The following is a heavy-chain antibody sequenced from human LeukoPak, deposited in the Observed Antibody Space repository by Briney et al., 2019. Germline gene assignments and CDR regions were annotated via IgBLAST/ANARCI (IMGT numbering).Heavy chain of an antibody. V-gene: IGHV3-9*01. CDR3: SKDRLRYFDWLLWS. CDR2: ISWNSGSI. J-gene: IGHJ5*02. CDR1: GFTFDDYA. D-gene: IGHD3-9*01. Sequence: SGGSLRLSCAASGFTFDDYAMHWVRQAPGKGLEWVSGISWNSGSIGYADSVKGRFTISRDNAKNYLYLQMNRLRAEDTALYYCSKDRLRYFDWLLWSWGEGTLVTVSS.